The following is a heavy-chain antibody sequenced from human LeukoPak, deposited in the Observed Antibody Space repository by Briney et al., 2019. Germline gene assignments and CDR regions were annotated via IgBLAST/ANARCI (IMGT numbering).Heavy chain of an antibody. J-gene: IGHJ4*02. Sequence: PSETLSLTCTVSDDSVSSDNYYWSWIRQPPGKGLEWIGYVYYSGSTNYNPSLKSRVTISVDTSKNQFSLKLSSVTAADTAVYYCARYSEWELVYWGQGTLVTVSS. V-gene: IGHV4-61*01. D-gene: IGHD1-26*01. CDR2: VYYSGST. CDR3: ARYSEWELVY. CDR1: DDSVSSDNYY.